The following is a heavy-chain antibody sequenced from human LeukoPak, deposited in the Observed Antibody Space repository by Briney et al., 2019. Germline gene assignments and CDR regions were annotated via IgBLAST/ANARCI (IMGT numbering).Heavy chain of an antibody. J-gene: IGHJ4*02. CDR2: ISDDGSRQ. CDR3: AREQSGDGWSGFDY. V-gene: IGHV3-30*15. CDR1: GFTFRSYA. D-gene: IGHD6-19*01. Sequence: GSLRLSCSASGFTFRSYAMPWVRPAPGQGLGWGAVISDDGSRQHYADFLEGRFTISRDNSKNTVSLQMSSLRTEDTAVYFCAREQSGDGWSGFDYWGQGTLVTVSS.